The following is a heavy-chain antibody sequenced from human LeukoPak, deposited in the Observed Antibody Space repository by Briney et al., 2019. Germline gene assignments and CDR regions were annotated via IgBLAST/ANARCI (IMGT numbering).Heavy chain of an antibody. CDR2: IKQDGSEK. CDR3: ARRNRAAAGTRSAYYYYYMDV. CDR1: GFTFSSYW. Sequence: VESLGLSCAASGFTFSSYWMGWVRQAPGKGLEWVANIKQDGSEKYYVDSVKGRFTISRDNAKNSLYLQMNSLRAEDTAVYYCARRNRAAAGTRSAYYYYYMDVWGKGTTVTVSS. D-gene: IGHD6-13*01. J-gene: IGHJ6*03. V-gene: IGHV3-7*01.